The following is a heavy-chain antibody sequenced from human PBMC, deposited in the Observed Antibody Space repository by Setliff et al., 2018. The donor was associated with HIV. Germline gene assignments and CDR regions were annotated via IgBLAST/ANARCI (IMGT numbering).Heavy chain of an antibody. V-gene: IGHV4-61*01. CDR3: ASEAWTSYRSSSGYYYYYMDV. CDR2: IYYSGTT. CDR1: GDSVSSASYY. Sequence: TLSLTCTVSGDSVSSASYYWRWIRQPPGKGLEWIGYIYYSGTTKYNPSLKSRVTISVDTSKNQFSLKLSSVTAADTAVYYCASEAWTSYRSSSGYYYYYMDVWGKGTTVTVSS. D-gene: IGHD6-6*01. J-gene: IGHJ6*03.